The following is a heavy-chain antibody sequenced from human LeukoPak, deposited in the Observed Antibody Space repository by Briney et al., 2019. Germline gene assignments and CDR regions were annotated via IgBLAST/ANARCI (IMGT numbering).Heavy chain of an antibody. CDR1: GGSISSSSYY. J-gene: IGHJ3*02. V-gene: IGHV4-39*01. CDR2: IYYSGST. CDR3: ARHSPPDIVVVPAATNDAFDI. Sequence: SETLSLTCTVSGGSISSSSYYWGWIRQPPGKGLERIGRIYYSGSTYYNLSLKSRVTISVDTSKNQFSLKLSSVTAADTAVYYCARHSPPDIVVVPAATNDAFDIWGQGTMVTVSS. D-gene: IGHD2-2*01.